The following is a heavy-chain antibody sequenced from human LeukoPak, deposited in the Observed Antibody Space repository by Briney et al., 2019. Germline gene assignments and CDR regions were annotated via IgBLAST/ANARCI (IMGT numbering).Heavy chain of an antibody. J-gene: IGHJ6*03. Sequence: GGSLRLSCAAPGFTFSSYDMHWVRQAPGKGLEWVAVISYDGSNKYHADSVKGRFTISRDNSKNTLYLQMNTLRAEDTAVFYCARDGGGNSYYYYMDVWGKGTTVTVSS. CDR3: ARDGGGNSYYYYMDV. V-gene: IGHV3-30-3*01. CDR2: ISYDGSNK. CDR1: GFTFSSYD. D-gene: IGHD4-23*01.